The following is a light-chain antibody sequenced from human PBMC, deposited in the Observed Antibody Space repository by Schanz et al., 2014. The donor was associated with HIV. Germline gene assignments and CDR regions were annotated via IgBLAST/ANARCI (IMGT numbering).Light chain of an antibody. CDR1: SGGIASNF. V-gene: IGLV6-57*04. CDR3: QSYDTNNPRV. Sequence: NFMLTQPHSVSESPGKTVTISCTRSSGGIASNFVQWYQQRPGSAPTTVIYENNQRPSGVPDRFSGSIDSSSNSASLTISGLRTEDEADYYCQSYDTNNPRVFGGGTKLTVL. J-gene: IGLJ3*02. CDR2: ENN.